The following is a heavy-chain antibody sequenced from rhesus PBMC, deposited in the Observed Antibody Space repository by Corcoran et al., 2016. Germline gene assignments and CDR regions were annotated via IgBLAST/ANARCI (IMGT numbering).Heavy chain of an antibody. CDR1: GRIFSTYG. D-gene: IGHD1-1*01. CDR3: VRGGWNLGNTLDV. V-gene: IGHV3-22*01. Sequence: EVHLVESGGGLVQPGGSLRLSCVASGRIFSTYGMHWVRQGPGKGLQWVSAINPGGDTSYYTDSLKGRFTISRENAKNTVYLQMDSLRPEDAAVYYCVRGGWNLGNTLDVWGRGILVTVSS. CDR2: INPGGDTS. J-gene: IGHJ5-2*02.